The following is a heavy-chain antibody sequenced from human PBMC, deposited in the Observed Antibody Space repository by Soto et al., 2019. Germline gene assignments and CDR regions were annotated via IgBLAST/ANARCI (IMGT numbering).Heavy chain of an antibody. J-gene: IGHJ4*02. CDR1: GFTFSSYA. CDR2: IGGSGAST. V-gene: IGHV3-23*01. Sequence: EVQLLETGGGLVQPGGSLRLSCAASGFTFSSYAMNWVRQTSGKGLEWVSTIGGSGASTYYADSVKGRFTVSRDNPKNTLYLPMNSLRVEDTAVYYCAKGRGDGNYYLGSQFDYWGQGAVVTVSS. D-gene: IGHD3-10*01. CDR3: AKGRGDGNYYLGSQFDY.